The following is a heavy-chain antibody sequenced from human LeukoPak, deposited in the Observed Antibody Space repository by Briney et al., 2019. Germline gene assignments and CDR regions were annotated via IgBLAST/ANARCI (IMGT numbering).Heavy chain of an antibody. CDR1: GGSISSGSYY. V-gene: IGHV4-61*02. CDR3: ARDRYYYDSSSYFSAFDT. Sequence: TSETLSLTCTVSGGSISSGSYYWSWIRQPAGKGLEWIGRIYTSGSTNYNPSLKSRVTMSVDASKNQFSLKLSSVTAADTAVYYCARDRYYYDSSSYFSAFDTWGQGTMVTVSS. CDR2: IYTSGST. D-gene: IGHD3-22*01. J-gene: IGHJ3*02.